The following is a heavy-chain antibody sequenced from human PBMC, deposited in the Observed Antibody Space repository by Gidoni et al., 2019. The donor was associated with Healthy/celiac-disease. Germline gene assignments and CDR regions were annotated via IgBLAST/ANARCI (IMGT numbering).Heavy chain of an antibody. V-gene: IGHV3-33*01. Sequence: QVQLVESGGGVVQPGRSLRLSCAASGFTFISYGMHWVRQAPGKGLEWVAVIWYDGSNKYYADSVKGRFTISRDNSKNTLYLQMNSLRAEDTAVYYCARVTIAVAGSGMDVWGQGTTVTVSS. CDR2: IWYDGSNK. D-gene: IGHD6-19*01. CDR3: ARVTIAVAGSGMDV. CDR1: GFTFISYG. J-gene: IGHJ6*02.